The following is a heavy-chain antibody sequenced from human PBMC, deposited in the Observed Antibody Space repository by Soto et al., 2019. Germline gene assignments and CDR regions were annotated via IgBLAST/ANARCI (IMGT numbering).Heavy chain of an antibody. D-gene: IGHD2-2*02. J-gene: IGHJ6*02. CDR1: GCTFTSSA. Sequence: AVKVSCKASGCTFTSSAVQWVRQARGQRLEWIGWIVVGSGNTNYAQKFQERVTITRDMSTSTAYMELSSLRSEDTAVYYCAAGGPLYCSSTSCYRGRGNYYGMDVWGQGTTVTVSS. CDR3: AAGGPLYCSSTSCYRGRGNYYGMDV. V-gene: IGHV1-58*01. CDR2: IVVGSGNT.